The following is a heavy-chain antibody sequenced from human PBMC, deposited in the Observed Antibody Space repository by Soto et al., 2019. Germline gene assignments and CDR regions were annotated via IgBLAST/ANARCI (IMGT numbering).Heavy chain of an antibody. CDR3: ARDLAAGDH. V-gene: IGHV1-46*01. D-gene: IGHD6-13*01. J-gene: IGHJ4*02. Sequence: QVQLVQSGAEVKKPGASVKISCRASGYTFTNYYIHWVRQAPGQGLEWLGIINPFNPTGTSTNYAQKFQGRVTLTMVTSTSTVYMELSGLRSEDTAMFYCARDLAAGDHWGQGTLVMVSS. CDR2: INPFNPTGTST. CDR1: GYTFTNYY.